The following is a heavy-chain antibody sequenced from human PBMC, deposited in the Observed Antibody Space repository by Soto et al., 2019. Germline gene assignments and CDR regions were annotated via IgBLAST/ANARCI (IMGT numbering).Heavy chain of an antibody. CDR1: GYTFTSYG. CDR3: ARPRKGWFGDYGMDV. V-gene: IGHV1-18*01. CDR2: ISAYNGNT. J-gene: IGHJ6*02. D-gene: IGHD3-10*01. Sequence: QVQLVQSGAEVKKPGASVKVSCKASGYTFTSYGISWVRQAPGQGLEWMGWISAYNGNTNYAQKLQGRVTMTTDTPXXTDYMELRSLRSDDTAVYYCARPRKGWFGDYGMDVWGQGTTVTVSS.